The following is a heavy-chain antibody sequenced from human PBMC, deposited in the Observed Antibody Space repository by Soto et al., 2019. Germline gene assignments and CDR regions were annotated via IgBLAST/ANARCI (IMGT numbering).Heavy chain of an antibody. J-gene: IGHJ4*02. CDR1: GFSLSSTRMA. CDR3: AHIVVAGLGYYFDY. D-gene: IGHD6-19*01. V-gene: IGHV2-5*02. Sequence: QITLKESGPTLVKPTQTLTLTCTFSGFSLSSTRMAVGWIRQPPGKALEWLALIYWDDDKRYSPFLKSRLTIPKDTSQNPVVLTMSNMDPVDTARYYCAHIVVAGLGYYFDYWGQGTLVTVSS. CDR2: IYWDDDK.